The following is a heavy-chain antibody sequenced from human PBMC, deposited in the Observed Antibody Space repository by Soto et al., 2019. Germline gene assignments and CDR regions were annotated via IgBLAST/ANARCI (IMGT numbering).Heavy chain of an antibody. CDR1: GISISSSSYF. J-gene: IGHJ5*02. CDR2: IYYSGST. CDR3: ARHPSDFWFDP. Sequence: TSETLSLTCTVSGISISSSSYFWGWIRQSPGKGLEWIGSIYYSGSTYYNPSLKSRVTVSVDTSKNQFSLKLSSVTAADTAVYYCARHPSDFWFDPWGQGTLVTVS. V-gene: IGHV4-39*01. D-gene: IGHD2-21*02.